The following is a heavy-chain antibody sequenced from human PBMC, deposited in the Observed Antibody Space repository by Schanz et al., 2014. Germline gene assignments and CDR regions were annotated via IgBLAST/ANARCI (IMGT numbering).Heavy chain of an antibody. J-gene: IGHJ4*02. V-gene: IGHV3-74*02. CDR3: ARKVVATIGGYYDN. CDR1: GFTFSSHW. D-gene: IGHD5-12*01. CDR2: INSVGSNT. Sequence: VQLVDSGGGLVKPGGSLRLSCAASGFTFSSHWMHWVRQDPGKGLVWVARINSVGSNTDYADSVRGRFTISRDNAENTLFLQMNSLRAEDTAVYYCARKVVATIGGYYDNWGQGTLVIVSS.